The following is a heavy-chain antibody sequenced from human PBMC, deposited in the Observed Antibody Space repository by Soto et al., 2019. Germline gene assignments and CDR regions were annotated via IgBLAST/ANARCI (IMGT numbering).Heavy chain of an antibody. D-gene: IGHD6-13*01. Sequence: PGGSLRLSCAASGFTFDDYAMHWVRQAPGKGLEWVSGISWNSGSIGYADSVKGRFTISRDNAKNSLYLQMNSLRAEDTALYYCAKDWGSSWSLMDVWGKGTTVTVSS. V-gene: IGHV3-9*01. CDR2: ISWNSGSI. CDR3: AKDWGSSWSLMDV. J-gene: IGHJ6*03. CDR1: GFTFDDYA.